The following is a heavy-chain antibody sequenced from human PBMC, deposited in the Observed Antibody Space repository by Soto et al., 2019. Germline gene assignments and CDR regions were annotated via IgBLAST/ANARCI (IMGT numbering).Heavy chain of an antibody. CDR2: IYTSGST. D-gene: IGHD3-16*02. CDR1: GGSISSYY. J-gene: IGHJ3*02. V-gene: IGHV4-4*07. CDR3: ARSMITFGGVIAAFDAFDI. Sequence: SETLSLTCAVSGGSISSYYWSWIRQPAGKGLEWIGRIYTSGSTNYNPSLKSRVTMSVDTSKNQFSLKLSSVTAADTAVYYCARSMITFGGVIAAFDAFDIWGQGTMVTVSS.